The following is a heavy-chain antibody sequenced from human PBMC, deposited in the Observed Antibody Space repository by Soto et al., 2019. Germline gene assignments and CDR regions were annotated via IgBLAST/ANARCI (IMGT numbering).Heavy chain of an antibody. J-gene: IGHJ4*02. CDR2: ISGTESST. Sequence: EVQLLESGGGLVQPGGSLRLSCAASGFTFSKYGMNWVRQAPGKGLEWVSAISGTESSTYYADSVKGRFTISRDTSKNTLYLHMTSLRAEDTAVYYCANDAYYGSGSYYYFDSWGQGTLVTVSS. D-gene: IGHD3-10*01. CDR1: GFTFSKYG. CDR3: ANDAYYGSGSYYYFDS. V-gene: IGHV3-23*01.